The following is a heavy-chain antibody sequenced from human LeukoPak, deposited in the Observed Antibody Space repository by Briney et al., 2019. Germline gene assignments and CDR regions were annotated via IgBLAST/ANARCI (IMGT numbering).Heavy chain of an antibody. CDR3: TTAVAPIPTFDY. CDR2: IKSKTDGGTT. D-gene: IGHD2-2*02. Sequence: GGSLRLSCAASGFTFSSAWMSWVRQAPGKGLEWVGRIKSKTDGGTTDYAAPVKGRFTISRDDSKNTLYLQMNSLKTEDTAVYYCTTAVAPIPTFDYWGQGTLVTVSS. V-gene: IGHV3-15*01. J-gene: IGHJ4*02. CDR1: GFTFSSAW.